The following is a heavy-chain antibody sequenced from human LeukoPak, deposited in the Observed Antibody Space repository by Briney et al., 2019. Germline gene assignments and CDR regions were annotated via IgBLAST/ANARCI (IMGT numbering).Heavy chain of an antibody. D-gene: IGHD2-2*01. CDR2: ISSSSSYT. CDR3: ARRRIASTNYYFDY. Sequence: PGGSLRLSCAASGFTFSDYYMSWIRQAPGKGLEWVSYISSSSSYTNYADSVKGRFTISRDNAKNSLYLQMNSLRAEDTAVYYCARRRIASTNYYFDYWGQGTLVTVSS. V-gene: IGHV3-11*06. CDR1: GFTFSDYY. J-gene: IGHJ4*02.